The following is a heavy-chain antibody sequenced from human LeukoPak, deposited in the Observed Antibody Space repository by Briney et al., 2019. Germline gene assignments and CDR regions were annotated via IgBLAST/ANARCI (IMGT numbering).Heavy chain of an antibody. CDR2: MYISGET. CDR3: ASGIQGAGNNY. D-gene: IGHD6-19*01. Sequence: SETLSLTCTVSGGSISTYYWSWIRQPAGKGLEWIGRMYISGETNYNPSLKSRVTVSLDASKNHFSLKLNSVTAADTAVYFCASGIQGAGNNYWGQGTLVTVSS. CDR1: GGSISTYY. J-gene: IGHJ4*02. V-gene: IGHV4-4*07.